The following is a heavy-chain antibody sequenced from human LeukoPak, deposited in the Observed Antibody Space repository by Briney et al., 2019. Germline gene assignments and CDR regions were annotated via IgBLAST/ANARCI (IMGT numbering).Heavy chain of an antibody. V-gene: IGHV1-18*01. Sequence: ASVKVSCKASGYTFTSYGISWVRQAPGQGPEWMGWISAYNGNTNYAQKLQGRVTMTTDTSTSTAYMELRSLRSDDTAVYYCARANWDFWSGYYSYYYYYMDVWGKGTTVTVSS. CDR1: GYTFTSYG. CDR2: ISAYNGNT. CDR3: ARANWDFWSGYYSYYYYYMDV. J-gene: IGHJ6*03. D-gene: IGHD3-3*01.